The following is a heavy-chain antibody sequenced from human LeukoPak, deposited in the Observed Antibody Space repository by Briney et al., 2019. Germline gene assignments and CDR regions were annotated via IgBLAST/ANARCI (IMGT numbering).Heavy chain of an antibody. CDR1: GFIFNSYG. D-gene: IGHD3-10*01. CDR3: AKDYGSGSYFHDAFDI. J-gene: IGHJ3*02. V-gene: IGHV3-30*18. CDR2: ISYDGSNK. Sequence: GGSLRLSCAASGFIFNSYGMHWVRQAPGKGLEWVAVISYDGSNKHYADSVKGRFSISRDNSKNTLYLQMNSLRAEDTAVYYCAKDYGSGSYFHDAFDIWGQGTMVTVSS.